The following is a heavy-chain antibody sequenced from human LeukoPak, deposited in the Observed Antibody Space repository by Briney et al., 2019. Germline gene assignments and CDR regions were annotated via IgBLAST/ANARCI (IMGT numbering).Heavy chain of an antibody. D-gene: IGHD3-9*01. CDR1: GGTFSSYA. V-gene: IGHV1-18*01. J-gene: IGHJ4*02. CDR2: ISAYNGNT. Sequence: ASVKVSCKASGGTFSSYAISWVRQAPGQGLEWMGWISAYNGNTNYAQKLQGRVTMTTDTSTSTAYMELRSLRSDDTAVYYCARDLDILTGYRSPDFDYWGQGTLVTVSS. CDR3: ARDLDILTGYRSPDFDY.